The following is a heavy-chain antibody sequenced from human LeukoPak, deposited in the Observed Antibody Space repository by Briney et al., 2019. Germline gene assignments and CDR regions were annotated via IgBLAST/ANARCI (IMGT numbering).Heavy chain of an antibody. D-gene: IGHD3-22*01. Sequence: GGSLRLSCAASGFTFSSYAMSRVRQAPGKGLEWVSGITNSGGSTYYADSVKGRFTISRDNSKDTLYLQMNSLRAEDTAVYYCATRRNHYDSSGYHYPFDYWGQGTLLTVSS. J-gene: IGHJ4*02. CDR2: ITNSGGST. CDR1: GFTFSSYA. CDR3: ATRRNHYDSSGYHYPFDY. V-gene: IGHV3-23*01.